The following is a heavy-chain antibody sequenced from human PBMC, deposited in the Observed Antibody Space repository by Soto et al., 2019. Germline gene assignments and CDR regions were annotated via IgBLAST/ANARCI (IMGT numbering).Heavy chain of an antibody. V-gene: IGHV3-30-3*01. Sequence: QVQLVESGGVVVQPGRSLRLSCAASGFSFRSYAMHWVRQAPGKGLEWVAVMSDDGSDKDYADSVKGRFTISRDNSKHTLYLKMSSLRAEDTAVYYCARARFSTPAVECWGQGTLVTVSS. D-gene: IGHD2-2*01. CDR3: ARARFSTPAVEC. J-gene: IGHJ4*02. CDR2: MSDDGSDK. CDR1: GFSFRSYA.